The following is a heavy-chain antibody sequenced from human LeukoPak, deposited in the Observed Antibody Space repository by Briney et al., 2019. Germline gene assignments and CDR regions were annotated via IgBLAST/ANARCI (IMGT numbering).Heavy chain of an antibody. CDR3: ARMGGVYYYDSSGYYYADY. CDR2: IYYSGST. D-gene: IGHD3-22*01. J-gene: IGHJ4*02. CDR1: GGSISSYY. V-gene: IGHV4-59*01. Sequence: SETLSLTCTVSGGSISSYYWSWIRQPPGKGLEWIGYIYYSGSTNYNPSLKSRVTISVDTSKNQFSLKLSSVTAADTAVYYCARMGGVYYYDSSGYYYADYWGQGALVTVSS.